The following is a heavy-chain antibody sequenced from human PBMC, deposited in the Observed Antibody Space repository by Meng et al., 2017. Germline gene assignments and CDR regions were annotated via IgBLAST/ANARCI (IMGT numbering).Heavy chain of an antibody. CDR2: ISSSSSYI. D-gene: IGHD3-9*01. V-gene: IGHV3-21*01. Sequence: GESLKISCAASGFTFSSYSMNWVRQAPGKGLEWVSSISSSSSYIYYADSVKGRFTISRDNAKNSLYLQMNSLRAEDTAVYYCAGDSWPDYDILTGYYYYYGMDVWGQGTTVTVSS. CDR3: AGDSWPDYDILTGYYYYYGMDV. CDR1: GFTFSSYS. J-gene: IGHJ6*02.